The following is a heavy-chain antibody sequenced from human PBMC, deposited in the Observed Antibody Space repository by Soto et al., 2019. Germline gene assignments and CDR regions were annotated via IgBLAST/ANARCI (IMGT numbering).Heavy chain of an antibody. J-gene: IGHJ4*02. D-gene: IGHD3-10*01. V-gene: IGHV3-23*01. CDR2: ITDTGGDA. CDR1: RVSFGIRA. Sequence: SIKLGSVSSRVSFGIRAVGWVRKETGEGLEWVSTITDTGGDAKYADSVRGRFTISRDNSKKTLYLQMSSLRADDSAVYFCSRGAKGSYPGSRIFDFWGRGTLVT. CDR3: SRGAKGSYPGSRIFDF.